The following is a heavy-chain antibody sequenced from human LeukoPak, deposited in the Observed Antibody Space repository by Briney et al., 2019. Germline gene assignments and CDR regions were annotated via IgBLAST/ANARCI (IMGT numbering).Heavy chain of an antibody. CDR1: GGSISSSSYF. CDR3: ARGVRGIRGLYYFDY. D-gene: IGHD4-17*01. Sequence: SETLSLTCSVSGGSISSSSYFWAWIRQPPGKGLEWIGSVYSSGSTYSNPSLKSRVTISVDTSKNQFSLQLTSVTAADTAVYYCARGVRGIRGLYYFDYWGQGTLVTVSS. CDR2: VYSSGST. J-gene: IGHJ4*02. V-gene: IGHV4-39*01.